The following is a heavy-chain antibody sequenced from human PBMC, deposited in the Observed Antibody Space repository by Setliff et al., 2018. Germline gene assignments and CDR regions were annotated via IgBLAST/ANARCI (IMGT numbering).Heavy chain of an antibody. D-gene: IGHD6-19*01. CDR1: GYTLTELS. Sequence: ASVKVSCKVSGYTLTELSMHWVRQAPGKGLEWMGGFDPEDGETIYAQKFQGRVTMTEDTSTDTAYMGLSSLRSEDTAVYYCAFNSGWYGYYFDYWGQGTLVTVSS. CDR2: FDPEDGET. J-gene: IGHJ4*02. V-gene: IGHV1-24*01. CDR3: AFNSGWYGYYFDY.